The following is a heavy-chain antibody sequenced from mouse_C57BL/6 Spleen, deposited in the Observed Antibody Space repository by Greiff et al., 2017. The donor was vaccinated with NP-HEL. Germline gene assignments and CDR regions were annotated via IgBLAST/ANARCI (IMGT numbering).Heavy chain of an antibody. CDR2: ISDGGSYT. J-gene: IGHJ1*03. CDR1: GFTFSSYA. Sequence: EVKVVESGGGLVKPGGSLKLSCAASGFTFSSYAMSWVRQTPEKRLEWVATISDGGSYTYYPDNVKGRFTISRDNAKNNLYLQMSHLKSEDTAMYYCARDPYDGYGYFDVWGTGTTVTVSS. CDR3: ARDPYDGYGYFDV. D-gene: IGHD2-3*01. V-gene: IGHV5-4*01.